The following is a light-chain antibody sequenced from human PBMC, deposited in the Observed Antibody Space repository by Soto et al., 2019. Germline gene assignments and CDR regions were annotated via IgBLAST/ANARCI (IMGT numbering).Light chain of an antibody. CDR1: QSISTY. CDR3: QQSYSRPRT. Sequence: DIPMTQSPSSLSAYVGDRVNITCRASQSISTYLNWYQQKPGKAPNLLIYTTSNLESGVPSRFSGSGSGTDFTLTISSLQPEDFATYFCQQSYSRPRTFGQGTKVEI. J-gene: IGKJ1*01. CDR2: TTS. V-gene: IGKV1-39*01.